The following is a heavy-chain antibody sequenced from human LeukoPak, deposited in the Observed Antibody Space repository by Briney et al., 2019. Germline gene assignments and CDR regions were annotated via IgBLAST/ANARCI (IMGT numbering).Heavy chain of an antibody. Sequence: SETLSLTCTVSGVSISSYYWSWIRQPPGKGLEGIGYIYYSGSTNYNPSLKGRVTISVDTSKNQFSLKLSSVTAADTAVYYCARGFYYYGSGIDYWGQGTLVTVSS. D-gene: IGHD3-10*01. CDR1: GVSISSYY. CDR3: ARGFYYYGSGIDY. V-gene: IGHV4-59*01. J-gene: IGHJ4*02. CDR2: IYYSGST.